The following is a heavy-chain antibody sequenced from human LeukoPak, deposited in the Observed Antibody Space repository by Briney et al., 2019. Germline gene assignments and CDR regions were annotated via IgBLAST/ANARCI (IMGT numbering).Heavy chain of an antibody. CDR2: ISSSSSYI. Sequence: PGGSLRLSCAASGFTFSSYSMNWVRQAPGKGLEWVSSISSSSSYIYYADSVKGRFTISRDNAKNSLYLQMNSLRAEDTAVYYCASGDYGSGSPDYWGQGTLVTVSS. D-gene: IGHD3-10*01. V-gene: IGHV3-21*01. CDR1: GFTFSSYS. J-gene: IGHJ4*02. CDR3: ASGDYGSGSPDY.